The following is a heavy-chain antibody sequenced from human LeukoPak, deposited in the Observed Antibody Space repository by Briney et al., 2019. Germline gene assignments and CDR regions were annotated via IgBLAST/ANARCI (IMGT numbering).Heavy chain of an antibody. CDR1: GDSISSPSSY. D-gene: IGHD6-6*01. J-gene: IGHJ4*02. Sequence: SETLSLTCTVSGDSISSPSSYWGWIRQPPEKGLEWIATIHSSGSTYSNPSLKSRVTISVHTSKNQLSLKLIPLTAADTAVYYCAVAYSSSLGSPRYYFDYWGQGTLVTVSS. CDR3: AVAYSSSLGSPRYYFDY. V-gene: IGHV4-39*07. CDR2: IHSSGST.